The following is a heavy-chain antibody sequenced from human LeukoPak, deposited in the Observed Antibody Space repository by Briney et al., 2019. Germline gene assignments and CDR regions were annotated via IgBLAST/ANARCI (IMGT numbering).Heavy chain of an antibody. CDR3: ARGRYYYYGSGSYYNPLDY. CDR1: GGSISTYY. Sequence: SETLSLTCTVSGGSISTYYWSWIRQPPGKGLEWIGYIYYTGSTNYNPSLKSRVTISVDTSKNQFSLKLSSVTAADTAVYYCARGRYYYYGSGSYYNPLDYWGQGTLVTVSS. CDR2: IYYTGST. J-gene: IGHJ4*02. V-gene: IGHV4-59*12. D-gene: IGHD3-10*01.